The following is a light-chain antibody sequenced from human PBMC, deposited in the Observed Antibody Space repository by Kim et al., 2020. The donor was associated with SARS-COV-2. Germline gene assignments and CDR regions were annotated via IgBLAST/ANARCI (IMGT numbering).Light chain of an antibody. J-gene: IGLJ3*02. CDR3: AAWDDSLNGRGV. CDR1: SANLGSNT. CDR2: SDN. V-gene: IGLV1-44*01. Sequence: QRGTISCSGSSANLGSNTVSWYQQCPGAAPKLLIYSDNQRPSGVPDRFSASKSGTSASLAISGLQSDDEADYYCAAWDDSLNGRGVFGGGTKLTVL.